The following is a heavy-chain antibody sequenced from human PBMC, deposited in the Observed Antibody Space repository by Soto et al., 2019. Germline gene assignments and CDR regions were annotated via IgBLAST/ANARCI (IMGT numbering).Heavy chain of an antibody. J-gene: IGHJ6*02. Sequence: PSETLSLTCTVSGGSISSSYYWGWIRQPPGKGLEWIGSIYYSGSTYYNPSLKSRVTISVDTSKNQFSLKLSSVTAADTAVYYCARRLYYDSSGFEGGGMDVWGQGTTVTVSS. CDR2: IYYSGST. CDR3: ARRLYYDSSGFEGGGMDV. D-gene: IGHD3-22*01. CDR1: GGSISSSYY. V-gene: IGHV4-39*01.